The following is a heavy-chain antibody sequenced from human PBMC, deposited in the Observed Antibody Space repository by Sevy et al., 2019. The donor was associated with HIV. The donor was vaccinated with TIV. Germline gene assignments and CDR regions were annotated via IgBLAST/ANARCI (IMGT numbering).Heavy chain of an antibody. V-gene: IGHV3-11*06. CDR1: GFTFSDYY. J-gene: IGHJ4*02. D-gene: IGHD3-10*01. CDR3: ARDNAFGELLPPPYFDY. CDR2: ISSSSSYT. Sequence: GGSLRLSCAASGFTFSDYYMSWIRQAPGKGLEWVSYISSSSSYTNHADSVKGRFTISRDNAKNSLYLQMNSLRAEDTAVYYCARDNAFGELLPPPYFDYWGQGTLVTVSS.